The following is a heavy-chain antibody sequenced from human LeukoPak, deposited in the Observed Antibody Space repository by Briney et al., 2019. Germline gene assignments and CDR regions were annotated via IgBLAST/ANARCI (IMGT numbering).Heavy chain of an antibody. CDR3: ARDRSGSYLAYYGMDV. J-gene: IGHJ6*02. V-gene: IGHV4-30-4*08. D-gene: IGHD3-10*01. CDR1: GGSISSGGYY. CDR2: IYYSGST. Sequence: SETLSLTCTVSGGSISSGGYYWSWIRQHPGKGLEWIGYIYYSGSTYYNPSLKSRVTISVDTSKNQFSLKLSSVTAADTAVYYCARDRSGSYLAYYGMDVWGQGTTVTVSS.